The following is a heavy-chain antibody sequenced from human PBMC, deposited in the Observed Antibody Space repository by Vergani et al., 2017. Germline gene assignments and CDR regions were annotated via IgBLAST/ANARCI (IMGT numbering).Heavy chain of an antibody. V-gene: IGHV2-5*02. CDR2: IYWDDDK. CDR1: GFSLSTSGVG. CDR3: SHRQAWFDP. Sequence: QITLKESGPTLVKPTQTLTLTCTFSGFSLSTSGVGVGWIRQPPVKALEWLALIYWDDDKRYSPSLKSRLTITKATSKTQVVLTMTNMDPVDTATYYCSHRQAWFDPWGEGTLVTVSA. J-gene: IGHJ5*02.